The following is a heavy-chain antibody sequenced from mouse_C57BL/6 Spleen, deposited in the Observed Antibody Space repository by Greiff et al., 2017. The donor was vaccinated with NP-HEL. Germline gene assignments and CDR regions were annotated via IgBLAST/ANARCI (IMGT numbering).Heavy chain of an antibody. V-gene: IGHV1-61*01. J-gene: IGHJ3*01. CDR3: AREDYGSSYEGWFAY. Sequence: VQLQQPGAELVRPGSSVKLSCKASGYTFTSYWMDWVKQRPGQGLEWIGNIYPSDSETHYNQKFKDKATLTVDKSSSTAYMQLSSLTSEDSAVYYCAREDYGSSYEGWFAYWGQGTLVTVSA. CDR2: IYPSDSET. D-gene: IGHD1-1*01. CDR1: GYTFTSYW.